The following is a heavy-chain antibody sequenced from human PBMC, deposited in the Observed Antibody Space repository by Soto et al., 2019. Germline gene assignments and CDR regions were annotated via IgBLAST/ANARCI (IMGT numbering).Heavy chain of an antibody. J-gene: IGHJ4*02. D-gene: IGHD2-2*01. CDR2: ISYDGSNK. CDR1: GFTFSSYG. Sequence: QVQLVESGGGVVQPGRSLRLSCAASGFTFSSYGMHWVRQAPGKGLEWVAVISYDGSNKYYADSVKGRFTSPRDNSKNTLYLQMNSLRAEDTAVYYCAKSGHVVKGWVQGTLVTVSS. CDR3: AKSGHVVKG. V-gene: IGHV3-30*18.